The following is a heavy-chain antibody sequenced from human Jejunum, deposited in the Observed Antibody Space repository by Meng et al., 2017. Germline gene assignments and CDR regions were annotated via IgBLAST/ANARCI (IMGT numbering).Heavy chain of an antibody. V-gene: IGHV4-31*03. CDR3: ARDRFSSGSSNWFDP. CDR1: GGSISRGFYY. D-gene: IGHD3-10*01. J-gene: IGHJ5*02. Sequence: AQVQGSGPGLVKPSQTLSLTCTVSGGSISRGFYYWNWIRQHPGKGLEWIGYISYSGSTYYNPSLKSRVTISLDTSKNQFSLNLSSVTAADTAVYYCARDRFSSGSSNWFDPWGQGTLVTVSS. CDR2: ISYSGST.